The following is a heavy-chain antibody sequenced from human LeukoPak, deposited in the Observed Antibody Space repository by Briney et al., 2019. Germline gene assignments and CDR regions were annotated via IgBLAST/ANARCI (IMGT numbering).Heavy chain of an antibody. V-gene: IGHV3-23*01. CDR3: AKGHTAMIVVGVDFDY. D-gene: IGHD3-22*01. Sequence: GGSLRLSCAASGFTFSSYAMSWVRQAPGKGLEWVSAISGSGGSTYYADSVKGRFTISRDNSKNTLYLQMNSLRAEDTAVYYCAKGHTAMIVVGVDFDYWGQGTLVTVSS. CDR2: ISGSGGST. CDR1: GFTFSSYA. J-gene: IGHJ4*02.